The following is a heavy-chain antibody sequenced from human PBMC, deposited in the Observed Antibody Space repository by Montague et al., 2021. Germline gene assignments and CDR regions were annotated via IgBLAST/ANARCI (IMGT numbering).Heavy chain of an antibody. CDR1: GGSISSSSYY. CDR3: ASLTLRPFEP. CDR2: IYYSGST. Sequence: SETLSLTCTVSGGSISSSSYYWGWIRQPPGKGLEWIGSIYYSGSTYYNPSLKSRVTIFVDTSKNQYSLKLSSVTAADTAVYYCASLTLRPFEPWGQGTLVTVSS. V-gene: IGHV4-39*01. J-gene: IGHJ5*02. D-gene: IGHD2-15*01.